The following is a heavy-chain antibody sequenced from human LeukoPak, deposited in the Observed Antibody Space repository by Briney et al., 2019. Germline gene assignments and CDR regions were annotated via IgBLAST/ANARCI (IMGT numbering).Heavy chain of an antibody. J-gene: IGHJ5*02. V-gene: IGHV4-34*01. D-gene: IGHD5-24*01. Sequence: SETLSLTCAVYGGSFSGYYWSWIRQPPGKGLEWIGGINHSGSTNYNPSLKSRVTISVDTSKNQFSLKLSSVTAADTAVYYCARDLGRDGYNYRGWFDPWGQGTLVTVSS. CDR1: GGSFSGYY. CDR2: INHSGST. CDR3: ARDLGRDGYNYRGWFDP.